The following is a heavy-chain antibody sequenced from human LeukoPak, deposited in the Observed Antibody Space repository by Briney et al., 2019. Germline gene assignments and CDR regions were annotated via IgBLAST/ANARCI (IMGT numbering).Heavy chain of an antibody. D-gene: IGHD3-3*01. CDR2: IYYSGST. J-gene: IGHJ5*02. V-gene: IGHV4-59*01. CDR3: ARGRDDFWSGYYYWFDP. CDR1: GGSISSYY. Sequence: SETLSLTCTVSGGSISSYYWSWIRQPPAKGLEWIGYIYYSGSTNYNPSLKSRVTISVDTSKNQFSLKLSSVTAADTAVYYCARGRDDFWSGYYYWFDPWGQGTLVTVSS.